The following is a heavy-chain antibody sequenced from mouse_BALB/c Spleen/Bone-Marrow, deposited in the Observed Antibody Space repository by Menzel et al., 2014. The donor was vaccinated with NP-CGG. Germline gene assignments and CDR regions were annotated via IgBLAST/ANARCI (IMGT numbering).Heavy chain of an antibody. V-gene: IGHV1-82*01. CDR3: ARPLNWDPYAMDY. CDR1: GYAFSSSW. Sequence: QGQLKESGPELVKPGASVKISCKASGYAFSSSWMKWVEQRPGQGLEWIGRIYPGDGDTKYNGKFKGRATLTADKSSSTAYMQLSSLTSVDSAVYFCARPLNWDPYAMDYWGQGTLVTVSS. CDR2: IYPGDGDT. J-gene: IGHJ4*01. D-gene: IGHD4-1*02.